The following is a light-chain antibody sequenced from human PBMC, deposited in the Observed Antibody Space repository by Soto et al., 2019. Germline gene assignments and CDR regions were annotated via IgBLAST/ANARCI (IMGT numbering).Light chain of an antibody. CDR1: QGINSA. CDR2: DAS. J-gene: IGKJ2*01. CDR3: QQFNSYSYT. V-gene: IGKV1-13*02. Sequence: AIQLTQSPSSLSASVGDRVTITCRASQGINSALAWYQQKPGKAPKLLIYDASSLESGVPSRFSGSGSGTDFTLTINSLQPEDFATYYCQQFNSYSYTFGQGTKLEIK.